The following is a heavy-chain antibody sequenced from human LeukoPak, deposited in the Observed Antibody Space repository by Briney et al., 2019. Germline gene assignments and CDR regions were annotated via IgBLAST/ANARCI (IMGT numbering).Heavy chain of an antibody. J-gene: IGHJ4*02. CDR2: INHSGST. CDR3: ASSSSEGHFGY. CDR1: GGSFSGYY. V-gene: IGHV4-34*01. D-gene: IGHD6-6*01. Sequence: PSETLSLTCAVSGGSFSGYYWSWIRQPPGKGLEWIGEINHSGSTNYNPSLKSRVTISVDTSKNQFSLKLSSVTAADTAVYYCASSSSEGHFGYWGQGTLVTVSS.